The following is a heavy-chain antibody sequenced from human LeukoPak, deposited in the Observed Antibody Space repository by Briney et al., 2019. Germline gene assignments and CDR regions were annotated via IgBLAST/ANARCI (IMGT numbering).Heavy chain of an antibody. V-gene: IGHV4-39*01. CDR3: ARGGSQFAELKFRRRNWFDP. D-gene: IGHD3-10*01. J-gene: IGHJ5*02. CDR2: IYYSGST. CDR1: GGSISSSPYY. Sequence: SETLSLTCTVSGGSISSSPYYWGWIRQPPGKGLEWIGTIYYSGSTYYNPSLKSRVTISVDTSKNQFSLKLSSVTAADTAVYYCARGGSQFAELKFRRRNWFDPWGQGTLVTVSS.